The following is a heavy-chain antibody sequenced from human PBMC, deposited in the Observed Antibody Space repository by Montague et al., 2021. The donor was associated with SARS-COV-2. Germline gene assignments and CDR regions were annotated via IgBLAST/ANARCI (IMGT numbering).Heavy chain of an antibody. D-gene: IGHD3-22*01. Sequence: SETLSLTCAVYGGSFGDDHWSWIRQPPGKGLEWIGNIRQSGGTNYNPSLKSRVTISVDTSKNQFSLKLTSVTAADTGLYFCARGHLSVSMIVVVFTSASYYFDYWGQGAQVTVSS. CDR3: ARGHLSVSMIVVVFTSASYYFDY. CDR1: GGSFGDDH. J-gene: IGHJ4*02. CDR2: IRQSGGT. V-gene: IGHV4-34*01.